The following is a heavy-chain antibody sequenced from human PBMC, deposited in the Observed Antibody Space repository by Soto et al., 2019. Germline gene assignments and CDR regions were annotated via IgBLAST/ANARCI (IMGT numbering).Heavy chain of an antibody. CDR1: GFIFSSFP. CDR3: ARSYCGDNCALDY. CDR2: VSKDGSDK. D-gene: IGHD2-21*02. Sequence: SLRLSCAASGFIFSSFPMHWVRQAPGKGLEWGAVVSKDGSDKHYADSVKGRFTISRDNSENTLHLQMNSLRPEDTGVYYCARSYCGDNCALDYWGQGTPVTVSS. J-gene: IGHJ4*02. V-gene: IGHV3-30-3*01.